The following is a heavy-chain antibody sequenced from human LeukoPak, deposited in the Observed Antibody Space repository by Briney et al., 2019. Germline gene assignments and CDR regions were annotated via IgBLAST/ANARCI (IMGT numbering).Heavy chain of an antibody. J-gene: IGHJ4*02. Sequence: GSLRLSCAASGFSVSSHYMSWVRQAPGKGLEWVSVIYSGGSTYYADSVKGRFTISRDNSKNTLYLQMNSLRAEDTAVYYCHIWSGDYWGQGTLVTVSS. V-gene: IGHV3-53*01. CDR2: IYSGGST. CDR3: HIWSGDY. CDR1: GFSVSSHY. D-gene: IGHD2-21*01.